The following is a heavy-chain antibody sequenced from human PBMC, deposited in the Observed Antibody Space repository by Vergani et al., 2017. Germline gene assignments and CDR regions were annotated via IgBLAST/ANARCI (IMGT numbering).Heavy chain of an antibody. D-gene: IGHD3-22*01. V-gene: IGHV1-69*12. CDR3: ASDTYYYDSSGYSPFDY. Sequence: QVQLVQSGAEVKKPGFSVKVSCKASGGTFSSYAISWVRQAPGQGLEWMGGIIPIFGTANYAQKFQGRVTITADESTSTAYMELSSLRSEDTAVYYCASDTYYYDSSGYSPFDYWGQGTLVTVSS. CDR1: GGTFSSYA. CDR2: IIPIFGTA. J-gene: IGHJ4*02.